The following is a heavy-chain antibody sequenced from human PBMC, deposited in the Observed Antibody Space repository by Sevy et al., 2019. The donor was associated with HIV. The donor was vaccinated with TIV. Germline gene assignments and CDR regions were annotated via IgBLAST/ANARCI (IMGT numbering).Heavy chain of an antibody. D-gene: IGHD2-2*01. J-gene: IGHJ6*02. V-gene: IGHV1-8*01. CDR2: MNPNSGNT. CDR1: GYTFTSYD. Sequence: ASVKVSCKASGYTFTSYDIYWVRQATGQGLEWMGWMNPNSGNTGYAQKFQGRVTMTRNTSISTAYMELSSLRSEDTAVYYCERGAVPAASGWYYYYGMDVWGQGTTVTVSS. CDR3: ERGAVPAASGWYYYYGMDV.